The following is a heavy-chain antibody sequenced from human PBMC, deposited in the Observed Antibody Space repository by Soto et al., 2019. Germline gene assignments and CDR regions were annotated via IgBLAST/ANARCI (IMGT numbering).Heavy chain of an antibody. CDR2: IYPGDSDT. D-gene: IGHD3-16*01. Sequence: GESLKISCKGSGYSFTDYWTGWVRQVPGEGLEWLAMIYPGDSDTRYSPSFQGQVTISADRSITPAYLQWGSLKASDTAMYYCAAYTASSGRHFGYWGQGTLVTVSS. V-gene: IGHV5-51*01. CDR3: AAYTASSGRHFGY. J-gene: IGHJ4*02. CDR1: GYSFTDYW.